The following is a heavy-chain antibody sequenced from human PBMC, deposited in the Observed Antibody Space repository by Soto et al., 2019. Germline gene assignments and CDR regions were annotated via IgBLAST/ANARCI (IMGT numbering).Heavy chain of an antibody. D-gene: IGHD2-15*01. Sequence: EVQLVESGGGLVQPGGSLRLSCAASGFTLSNNWMHWVRQAPGEGLVWVSRINIDGSRTTYADSVKGRFTISRDHAKNTLYLQMDSLRVEDTALYYCARDFAGRDDYWGQGTLVTVFS. CDR2: INIDGSRT. V-gene: IGHV3-74*03. CDR3: ARDFAGRDDY. CDR1: GFTLSNNW. J-gene: IGHJ4*02.